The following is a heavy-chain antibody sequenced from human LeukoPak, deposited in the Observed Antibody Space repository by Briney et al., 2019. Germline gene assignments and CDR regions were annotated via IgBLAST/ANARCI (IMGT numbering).Heavy chain of an antibody. J-gene: IGHJ4*02. D-gene: IGHD3-22*01. Sequence: SETLSLTCTVSGDSISTSNSYWGWIRQPPGKGLEWIGSIYYSGNTYYNASLKSRDTISVDTSKNQFSLKLTSVTAADTAVYYCARSPSTYYYDSSGYYPFDYWGQGTLVTVSS. CDR1: GDSISTSNSY. CDR2: IYYSGNT. CDR3: ARSPSTYYYDSSGYYPFDY. V-gene: IGHV4-39*01.